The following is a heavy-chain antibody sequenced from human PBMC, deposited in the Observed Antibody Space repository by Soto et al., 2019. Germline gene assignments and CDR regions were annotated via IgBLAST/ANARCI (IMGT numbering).Heavy chain of an antibody. V-gene: IGHV3-23*01. J-gene: IGHJ4*02. CDR1: GFTFNNFA. CDR2: ISGRGGST. CDR3: ARGQGGCCTSGSCYFVY. Sequence: EVQLLESGGGWAQPGGTLRLSFAASGFTFNNFAMTWVRQVPGKGLEWVSGISGRGGSTYYADSVKGRFTISRDNSKSVTYLEMNSLRVEDTAVDYCARGQGGCCTSGSCYFVYLGQGTQVTVTS. D-gene: IGHD2-15*01.